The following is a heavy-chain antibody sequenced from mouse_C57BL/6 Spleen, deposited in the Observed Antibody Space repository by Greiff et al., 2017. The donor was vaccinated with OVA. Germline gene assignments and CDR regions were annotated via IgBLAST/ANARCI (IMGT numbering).Heavy chain of an antibody. CDR2: INPNNGGT. CDR3: ARSEGERDAMDY. Sequence: EVQLQQSGPELVKPGASVKISCKASGYTFTDYYMNWVKQSHGKSLEWIGDINPNNGGTSYNQKFKGKATLTVDKSSSTAYMELRSLTSEDSAVYYCARSEGERDAMDYWGQGTSVTVSS. J-gene: IGHJ4*01. CDR1: GYTFTDYY. V-gene: IGHV1-26*01.